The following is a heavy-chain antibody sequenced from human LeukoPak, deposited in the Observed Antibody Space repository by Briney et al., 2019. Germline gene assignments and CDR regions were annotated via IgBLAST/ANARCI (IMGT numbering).Heavy chain of an antibody. V-gene: IGHV4-34*01. D-gene: IGHD3-10*01. J-gene: IGHJ4*02. Sequence: SETLSLTCAVYGASFSCYYWSWMRQAPGKGLEWIREFNHSGGTNYNPSLKSRLAISVDQSNTQSFLKLSSVTAADTAVYYCARGHLLYGSGSYLNYWGKGTLVPVSS. CDR3: ARGHLLYGSGSYLNY. CDR1: GASFSCYY. CDR2: FNHSGGT.